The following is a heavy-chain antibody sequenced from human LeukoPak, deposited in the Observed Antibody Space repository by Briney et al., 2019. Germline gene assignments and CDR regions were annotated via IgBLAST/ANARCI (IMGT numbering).Heavy chain of an antibody. V-gene: IGHV3-74*01. J-gene: IGHJ6*02. CDR3: ARAGRDVLMVYIQPLRKYGMDV. D-gene: IGHD2-8*01. CDR2: INSDGSST. CDR1: GFTFSSYW. Sequence: PGGSLRLSCAASGFTFSSYWMHWVRQAPGKGLVWVSRINSDGSSTSYADSVKGRFTISRDNAKNTLYLQMNSLRAEDTAVYYCARAGRDVLMVYIQPLRKYGMDVWGQGTTVTVSS.